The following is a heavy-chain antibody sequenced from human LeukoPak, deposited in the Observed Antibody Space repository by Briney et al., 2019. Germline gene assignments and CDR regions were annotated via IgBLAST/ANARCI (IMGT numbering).Heavy chain of an antibody. CDR2: LYSTGST. CDR1: GFSVSSNY. CDR3: AKRSSLNYFDS. V-gene: IGHV3-53*01. Sequence: PGGSLRLSCAASGFSVSSNYMSWVRQAPGKGLEWVSVLYSTGSTYYADTVKGRFTISRDNSKNTLYLQMSSLRAEDTAVYYCAKRSSLNYFDSWGQGTLVTVSS. J-gene: IGHJ4*02. D-gene: IGHD3-16*01.